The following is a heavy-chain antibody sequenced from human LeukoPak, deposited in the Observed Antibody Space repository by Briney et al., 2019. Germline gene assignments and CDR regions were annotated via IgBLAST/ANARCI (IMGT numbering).Heavy chain of an antibody. D-gene: IGHD6-13*01. V-gene: IGHV3-23*01. J-gene: IGHJ6*02. CDR2: ISGSGGST. CDR3: AKDPSSSWYVNYYYYGMDV. Sequence: GGSLRLSCAASGFTFSSYAMSWVRQAPGKGLEWVSAISGSGGSTYYADSVKGRFTISRDNSKNTLYLQMNSLRAEDTAVYYCAKDPSSSWYVNYYYYGMDVWGQGTTATVSS. CDR1: GFTFSSYA.